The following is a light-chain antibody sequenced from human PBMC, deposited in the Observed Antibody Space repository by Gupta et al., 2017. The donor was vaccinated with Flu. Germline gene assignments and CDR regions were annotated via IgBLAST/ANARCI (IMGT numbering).Light chain of an antibody. V-gene: IGKV1-39*01. CDR1: QRINSY. CDR2: TTS. Sequence: PSSLSASVGDRVSITCRANQRINSYLNWYQQKPGEGPKLLIYTTSRVHSGVPSRFSVSGSGTNFTLTISKRQPEDVATYYCQHRDNSPWTFGQGTKLDIK. CDR3: QHRDNSPWT. J-gene: IGKJ2*01.